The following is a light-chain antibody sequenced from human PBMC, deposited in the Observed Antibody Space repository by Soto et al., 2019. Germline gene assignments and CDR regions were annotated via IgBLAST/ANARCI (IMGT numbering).Light chain of an antibody. CDR2: GAS. Sequence: EIVLTQSPGTLSLSPGERVTLSCRASESVSSNFLAWYQQKPGQAPRLLIYGASSRAAGIPDRFSGSGSGTDFTLTINRVEPEDFALYYCHQYGSPDTSGQGTKLEIK. CDR3: HQYGSPDT. J-gene: IGKJ2*01. V-gene: IGKV3-20*01. CDR1: ESVSSNF.